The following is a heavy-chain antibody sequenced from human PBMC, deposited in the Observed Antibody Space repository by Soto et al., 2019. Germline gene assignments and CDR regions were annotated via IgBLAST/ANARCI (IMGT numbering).Heavy chain of an antibody. Sequence: GGSLRLSCAASGFTFSGSAMHWVRQASGKGLEWVGRIRSKANSYATAYAASVKGRFTISRDDSKNTAYLQMNSLKTEDTAVYYCIIHRTAYFDYWGQGTLVTVSS. CDR1: GFTFSGSA. D-gene: IGHD5-18*01. CDR3: IIHRTAYFDY. CDR2: IRSKANSYAT. V-gene: IGHV3-73*01. J-gene: IGHJ4*02.